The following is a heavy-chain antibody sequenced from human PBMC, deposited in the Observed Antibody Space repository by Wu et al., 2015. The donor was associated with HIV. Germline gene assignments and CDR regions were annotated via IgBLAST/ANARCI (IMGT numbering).Heavy chain of an antibody. CDR2: IIPSFATP. Sequence: QVQLVQSGAEVKKFGSSVKVSCKASRDTFTYFAINWVRQAPGQGLEWMGGIIPSFATPHYSQKFQGRVTITTDESTSTAYMEVSSLRSEDTAVYYCASDFGYYSGSVSWGQGTLVTVSS. J-gene: IGHJ5*02. V-gene: IGHV1-69*05. CDR1: RDTFTYFA. D-gene: IGHD6-19*01. CDR3: ASDFGYYSGSVS.